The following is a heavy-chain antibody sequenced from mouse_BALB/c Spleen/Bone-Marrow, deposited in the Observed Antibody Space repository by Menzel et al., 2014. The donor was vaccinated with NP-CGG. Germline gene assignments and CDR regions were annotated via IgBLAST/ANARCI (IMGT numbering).Heavy chain of an antibody. D-gene: IGHD1-1*01. Sequence: VQLQQSGAELAKPGASVKMSCKASGYTFTSYRMHWVKQRPGQGLEWIGYINPSTGYTEYNQKFKDKATLTADKSSSTAYMQLSSLTSEDSAVYYCAGSYYDGSSFAYWGQGTLVTVSA. V-gene: IGHV1-4*01. CDR2: INPSTGYT. J-gene: IGHJ3*01. CDR3: AGSYYDGSSFAY. CDR1: GYTFTSYR.